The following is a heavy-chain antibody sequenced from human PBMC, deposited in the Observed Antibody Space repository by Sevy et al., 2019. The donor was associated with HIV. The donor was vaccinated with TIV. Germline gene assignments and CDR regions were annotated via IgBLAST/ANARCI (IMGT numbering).Heavy chain of an antibody. CDR1: GGSITSLY. V-gene: IGHV4-59*08. J-gene: IGHJ4*02. CDR2: IYYNGHI. CDR3: AGENAWGRGYS. D-gene: IGHD1-26*01. Sequence: SETLSLTCTVSGGSITSLYWNWIRQPPGKGLEWIANIYYNGHINYNPSLKRRVTLSLDTSKNQSSLRLSSVTAADTAMYYCAGENAWGRGYSWGQGTLVTVSS.